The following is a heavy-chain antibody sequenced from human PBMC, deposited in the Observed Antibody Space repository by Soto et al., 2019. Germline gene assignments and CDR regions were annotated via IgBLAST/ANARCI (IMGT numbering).Heavy chain of an antibody. D-gene: IGHD3-22*01. V-gene: IGHV3-23*01. J-gene: IGHJ4*02. CDR2: ISGSGGST. Sequence: WWSLRLSCAASGFTFSSYAMSWVRQAPGKVLEWVSAISGSGGSTYYADSVKGRFTISRDNSKNTLYLQMNSLRAEDTAVYYCAKSAQYYYDSSGYDYWGQGTLVTVSS. CDR1: GFTFSSYA. CDR3: AKSAQYYYDSSGYDY.